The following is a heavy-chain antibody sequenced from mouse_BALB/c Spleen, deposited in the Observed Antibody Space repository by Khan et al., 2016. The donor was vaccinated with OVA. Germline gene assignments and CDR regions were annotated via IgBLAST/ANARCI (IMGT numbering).Heavy chain of an antibody. J-gene: IGHJ4*01. CDR3: ARDYYRYDGYYGMDY. CDR2: ICSGGGT. V-gene: IGHV2-6-4*01. Sequence: QVQLKQSEPGLVAPSQILSITCTVSGFSLSRYNIHWVRQPPGKGLEWLGMICSGGGTYYTSTLKSSLGISKDNSRSQVFLKMNSLQTDDTAMDYCARDYYRYDGYYGMDYWGQGTSVTVSA. D-gene: IGHD2-14*01. CDR1: GFSLSRYN.